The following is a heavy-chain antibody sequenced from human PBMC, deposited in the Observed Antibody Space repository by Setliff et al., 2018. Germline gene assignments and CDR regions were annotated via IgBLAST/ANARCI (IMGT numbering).Heavy chain of an antibody. J-gene: IGHJ4*02. CDR3: ARHSRSSGGES. CDR1: NGSISISDFY. Sequence: SETLSLTCTVSNGSISISDFYWGWIRQSPGKGLEWIGSIYYTGNTYYNPSLKSRVTISVDTSKNRFSLKLKSVTAADTAVFYCARHSRSSGGESWGQGSLVTVSS. CDR2: IYYTGNT. D-gene: IGHD2-15*01. V-gene: IGHV4-39*01.